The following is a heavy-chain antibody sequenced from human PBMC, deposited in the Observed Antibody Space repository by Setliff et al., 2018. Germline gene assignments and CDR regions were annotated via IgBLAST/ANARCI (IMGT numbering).Heavy chain of an antibody. D-gene: IGHD3-3*01. CDR3: RFWDGYYKNDY. Sequence: SETLSLTCTVSGVSIAGSGYYWGWIRQPPGRGLEWIGSQHYSGDTYYNPSLQSRVTISVDTSKSQVSLELSSVSVADTAVYFCRFWDGYYKNDYWGQGTLVTVSS. CDR1: GVSIAGSGYY. V-gene: IGHV4-39*07. CDR2: QHYSGDT. J-gene: IGHJ4*02.